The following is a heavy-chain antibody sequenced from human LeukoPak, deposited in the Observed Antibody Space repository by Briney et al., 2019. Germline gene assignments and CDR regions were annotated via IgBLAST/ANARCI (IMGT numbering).Heavy chain of an antibody. V-gene: IGHV4-39*07. CDR1: GGSISSSGYY. CDR2: ICHSGCT. Sequence: PSETLSLTCTVSGGSISSSGYYWGWIRQPPGKGLEWIGEICHSGCTNYNPSLKSRVTISVDKSKNQFSLKLSSVTAADTAVYYCASSIALVPGWFDPWGQGTLVTVSS. J-gene: IGHJ5*02. CDR3: ASSIALVPGWFDP. D-gene: IGHD6-13*01.